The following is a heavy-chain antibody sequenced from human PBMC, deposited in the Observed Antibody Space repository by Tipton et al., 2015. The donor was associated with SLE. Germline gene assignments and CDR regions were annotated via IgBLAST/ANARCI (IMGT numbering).Heavy chain of an antibody. J-gene: IGHJ2*01. CDR1: GGSISSHY. CDR3: ARERGRIAAAVNYWYFDL. Sequence: TLSLTCNVSGGSISSHYWSWIRQPPGKGLEWIGYIYYSGSTNYNPSLKSRVTISEDTSKNQFSLKLSSVTAADTAVYYCARERGRIAAAVNYWYFDLWGRGTLVTVSS. D-gene: IGHD6-13*01. V-gene: IGHV4-59*11. CDR2: IYYSGST.